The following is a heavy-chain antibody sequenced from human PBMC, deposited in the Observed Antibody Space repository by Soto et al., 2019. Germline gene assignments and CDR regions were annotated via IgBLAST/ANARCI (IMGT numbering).Heavy chain of an antibody. CDR1: GFTVSSNY. V-gene: IGHV3-53*01. CDR2: IYSGGST. CDR3: ARLSATDYYYGMDV. Sequence: GGSLRLSCAASGFTVSSNYMSWVRQAPGKGLEWVSVIYSGGSTYYADSVKGRFTISRDNSKNTLYLQMNSLRAEDTAVYYCARLSATDYYYGMDVWGQGTTVTVSS. D-gene: IGHD2-15*01. J-gene: IGHJ6*02.